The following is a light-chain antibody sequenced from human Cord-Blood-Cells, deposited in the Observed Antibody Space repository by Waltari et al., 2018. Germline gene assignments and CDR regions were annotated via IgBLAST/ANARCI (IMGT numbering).Light chain of an antibody. V-gene: IGKV3D-15*01. CDR2: GGS. CDR3: QEYNNWPRWT. J-gene: IGKJ1*01. Sequence: EIVMTQSPAILSVSPGERATLPCRASQSVRGNLAWYQQKPVQAPRLLIYGGSTRATGIPARFSGRGSGREFTLTICGLQCENFAVYYWQEYNNWPRWTFGQGPKVEIK. CDR1: QSVRGN.